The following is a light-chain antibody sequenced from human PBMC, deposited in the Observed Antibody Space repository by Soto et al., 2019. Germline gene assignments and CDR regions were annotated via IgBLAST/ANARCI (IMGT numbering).Light chain of an antibody. J-gene: IGKJ3*01. CDR1: QNVSTW. CDR3: QQGSRFPFT. CDR2: GAC. Sequence: DIQITQSPSYVSASVGDRVTVTCRASQNVSTWLTWYQQTPGKAPNLLIYGACTLQRGVPSRFSGSGSGTEFTLTISSLQPEDFAIYFCQQGSRFPFTFGPGNRVDFK. V-gene: IGKV1-12*01.